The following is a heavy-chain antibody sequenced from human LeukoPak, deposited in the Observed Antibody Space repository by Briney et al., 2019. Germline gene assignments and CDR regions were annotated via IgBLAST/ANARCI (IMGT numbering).Heavy chain of an antibody. CDR1: GASINSGSNY. Sequence: SETLSLTCRVSGASINSGSNYWGWIRQPPGTTLEWIGSIYSSGSTYYNPSLKSRVIIMIDTPKNHFSLTLSSVTAADTAVYYCARSDGYGLVGIWGQGTMVTVSS. D-gene: IGHD5-18*01. CDR2: IYSSGST. V-gene: IGHV4-39*07. CDR3: ARSDGYGLVGI. J-gene: IGHJ3*02.